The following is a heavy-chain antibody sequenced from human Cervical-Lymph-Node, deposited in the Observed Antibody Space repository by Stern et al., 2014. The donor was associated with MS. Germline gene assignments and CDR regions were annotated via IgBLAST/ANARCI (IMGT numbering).Heavy chain of an antibody. Sequence: VQPVRSGAEVKKPGSSGKVSCKASGGTFSSYAISWVPQAPGQGVEWMGGVLPIFGTANYAQKFQGRVTITADESTSTAYMELSSLRSEDTAVYYCARGELKEGLVRGMDVWGQGTTVTVSS. CDR1: GGTFSSYA. CDR3: ARGELKEGLVRGMDV. CDR2: VLPIFGTA. D-gene: IGHD1-26*01. J-gene: IGHJ6*02. V-gene: IGHV1-69*01.